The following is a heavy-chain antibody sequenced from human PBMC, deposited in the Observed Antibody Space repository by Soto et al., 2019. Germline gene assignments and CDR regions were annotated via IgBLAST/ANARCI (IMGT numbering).Heavy chain of an antibody. CDR1: GFTFSSYA. D-gene: IGHD3-22*01. J-gene: IGHJ4*02. CDR2: ISSNGGST. V-gene: IGHV3-64*01. Sequence: GGSLRLSCAASGFTFSSYAMHWVRQAPGKGLEYVSAISSNGGSTYYANSVKGRFTISRDNSKNTLYLQMGSLRAEDMAVYYCARAPGSGYYWRGYFDYWGQGTLVTVSS. CDR3: ARAPGSGYYWRGYFDY.